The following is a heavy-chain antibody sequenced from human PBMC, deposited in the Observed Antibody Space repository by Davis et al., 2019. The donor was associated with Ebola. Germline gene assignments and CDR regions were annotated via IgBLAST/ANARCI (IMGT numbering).Heavy chain of an antibody. J-gene: IGHJ6*02. CDR3: AKGTWEAYGMDV. CDR1: GFTFGSYH. D-gene: IGHD1-26*01. V-gene: IGHV3-23*01. Sequence: GESLKISCRASGFTFGSYHMTWVRQAQGKGLEWVSGIRAGDDTTHYAESVKGRFTISRDNSMNTLYLEMNSLRVEDTALYYWAKGTWEAYGMDVWGQGTTVTVSS. CDR2: IRAGDDTT.